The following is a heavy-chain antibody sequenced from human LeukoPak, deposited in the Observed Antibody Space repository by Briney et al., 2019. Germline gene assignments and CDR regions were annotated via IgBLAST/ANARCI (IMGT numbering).Heavy chain of an antibody. V-gene: IGHV4-34*01. D-gene: IGHD6-19*01. CDR1: GGSFSGYY. CDR2: INHSGST. CDR3: ARGPGSGWYYY. Sequence: SETLSLTCAVYGGSFSGYYWSWIRQPPGKGLEWIGEINHSGSTNYNPSLKSRVTISVDTSKNQFSLKLSSVTAADTAVYYCARGPGSGWYYYWGQGTLVTVSS. J-gene: IGHJ4*02.